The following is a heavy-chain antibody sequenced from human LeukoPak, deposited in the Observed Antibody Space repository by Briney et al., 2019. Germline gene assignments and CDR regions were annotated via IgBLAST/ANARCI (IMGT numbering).Heavy chain of an antibody. CDR1: GYTFTSYY. J-gene: IGHJ4*02. CDR3: ARAPLFTMIVVRQYYFDY. Sequence: VASVKVSCKASGYTFTSYYMHWVRQAPGQGLEWMGIINPSGGSTSYAQKSQGRVTMTRDTSTSTVYMELSSLRSEDTAVYYCARAPLFTMIVVRQYYFDYWGQGTLVTVSS. D-gene: IGHD3-22*01. V-gene: IGHV1-46*01. CDR2: INPSGGST.